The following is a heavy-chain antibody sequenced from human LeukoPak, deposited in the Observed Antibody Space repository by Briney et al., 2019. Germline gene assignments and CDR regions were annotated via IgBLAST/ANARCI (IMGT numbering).Heavy chain of an antibody. D-gene: IGHD4-17*01. Sequence: AAVKISCKASGYTFTTYYMHWVRHAPEQGLEWMAMINPNGGSTSYAQKFQDRVTMTRDTSTSTLYMELSSPRSEDTAVYYCARGNPTNYGAYLYYFDYWGQGTLVTVSS. J-gene: IGHJ4*02. CDR3: ARGNPTNYGAYLYYFDY. CDR2: INPNGGST. CDR1: GYTFTTYY. V-gene: IGHV1-46*01.